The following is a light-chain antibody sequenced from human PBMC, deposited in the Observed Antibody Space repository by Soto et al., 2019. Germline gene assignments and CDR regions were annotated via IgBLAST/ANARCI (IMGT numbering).Light chain of an antibody. CDR1: QSVSSY. CDR3: QQRSNWPPIT. Sequence: EIVLTQSPATLSLSPGERATLSCRASQSVSSYLAWYQQKPGQAPRLLLYDASNRATGTPARFSGSGSGTDFTLTISCLEPEDFAVYYCQQRSNWPPITFGQGTRLEIK. CDR2: DAS. J-gene: IGKJ5*01. V-gene: IGKV3-11*01.